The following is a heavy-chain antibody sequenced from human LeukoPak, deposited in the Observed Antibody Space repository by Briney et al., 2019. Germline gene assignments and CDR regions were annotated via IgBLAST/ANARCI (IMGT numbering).Heavy chain of an antibody. D-gene: IGHD2-2*01. CDR3: ATVPAASNGAFDI. CDR1: GGSFSGYY. CDR2: INHSGST. V-gene: IGHV4-34*01. Sequence: SETLSLTCAVYGGSFSGYYWSWIRQPPGKGLEWIGEINHSGSTNYSPSLKSRVTISVDTSKNQFSLKLSSVTAADTAVYYCATVPAASNGAFDIWGQGTMVTVSS. J-gene: IGHJ3*02.